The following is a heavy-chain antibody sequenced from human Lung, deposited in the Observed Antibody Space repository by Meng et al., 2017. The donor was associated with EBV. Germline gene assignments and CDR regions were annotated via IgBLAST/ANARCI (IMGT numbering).Heavy chain of an antibody. CDR2: IYWDDDK. D-gene: IGHD6-6*01. V-gene: IGHV2-5*02. Sequence: QITFKESCPTLVKPNQTLTLTCSFSGFSLSTRGVGVGWIRQPPKKALEWLALIYWDDDKRYSPSLKSRLTITKDTTKNQVVLTMTNMDPVDAATYYCAHIIAARPFDYWGQGTLVTVSS. CDR3: AHIIAARPFDY. CDR1: GFSLSTRGVG. J-gene: IGHJ4*02.